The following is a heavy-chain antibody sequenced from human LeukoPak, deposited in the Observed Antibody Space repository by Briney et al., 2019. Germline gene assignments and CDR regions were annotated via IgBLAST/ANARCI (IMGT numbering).Heavy chain of an antibody. CDR1: GGSISSYY. D-gene: IGHD3-22*01. V-gene: IGHV4-59*01. CDR2: IYYSGST. J-gene: IGHJ3*02. CDR3: ARAEYYDSSGYYQCAFDI. Sequence: SETLSLTCTVSGGSISSYYWSWIRQPPGKGLEWIGYIYYSGSTNYNPSLKSRVTISVDTSKNQFSLKLSSVTAADTAVYYCARAEYYDSSGYYQCAFDIWGQGTMVTVSS.